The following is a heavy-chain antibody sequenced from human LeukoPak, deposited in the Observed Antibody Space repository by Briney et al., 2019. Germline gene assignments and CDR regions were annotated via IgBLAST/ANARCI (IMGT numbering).Heavy chain of an antibody. Sequence: GGSLRLSCAASGFTFSSYAMSWGRQAPGKGREGGSAISGSGGSTYYADSVKGRFTISRDNSKNTLYLQMNSLRAEDTAVYYCAKDRVGSSWYVAPIFDYWGQGTLVTVSS. CDR1: GFTFSSYA. CDR3: AKDRVGSSWYVAPIFDY. CDR2: ISGSGGST. V-gene: IGHV3-23*01. J-gene: IGHJ4*02. D-gene: IGHD6-13*01.